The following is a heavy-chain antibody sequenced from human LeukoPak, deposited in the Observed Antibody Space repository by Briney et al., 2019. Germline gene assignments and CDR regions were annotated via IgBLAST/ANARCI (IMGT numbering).Heavy chain of an antibody. V-gene: IGHV3-23*01. D-gene: IGHD2-2*02. J-gene: IGHJ5*02. CDR1: GSTFSSYA. CDR3: AKDGIVVVPAAIPYNGFDP. Sequence: GRSLRPSCAASGSTFSSYAMSSVRQAPGKGLEWVSAISGSGGSTSYADSVKGRFTISRDNSKHTMYLEINSLIAKDTAVYDCAKDGIVVVPAAIPYNGFDPWGQGTLVTVSS. CDR2: ISGSGGST.